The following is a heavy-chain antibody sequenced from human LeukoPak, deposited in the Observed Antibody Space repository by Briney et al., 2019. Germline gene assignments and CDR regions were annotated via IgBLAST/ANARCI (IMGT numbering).Heavy chain of an antibody. V-gene: IGHV1-46*01. CDR2: INPSGRST. Sequence: ASVKVSCKASGYIFTNHYMHWVRQAPGEGLEWMGVINPSGRSTMYAQKFQGRVTMTRDTSTSTDYMELTSLKSEDTAVYYCARVLSQGYCSRSSCYWAQNWGQGTLVTVSS. CDR1: GYIFTNHY. D-gene: IGHD2-2*01. CDR3: ARVLSQGYCSRSSCYWAQN. J-gene: IGHJ4*02.